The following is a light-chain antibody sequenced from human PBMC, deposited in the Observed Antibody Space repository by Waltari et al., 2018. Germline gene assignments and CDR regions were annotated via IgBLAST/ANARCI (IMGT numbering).Light chain of an antibody. CDR2: EAT. CDR3: CSYAGSITFWV. V-gene: IGLV2-23*01. CDR1: GDDLENYNF. J-gene: IGLJ3*02. Sequence: SALAQPASVSGSPGQSITISCTRVGDDLENYNFVSWYQQHPGTAPRLLIYEATKRPSGVPDRFSASKSDNTASLTISGLQAEDEADYYCCSYAGSITFWVFGGGTKLTVL.